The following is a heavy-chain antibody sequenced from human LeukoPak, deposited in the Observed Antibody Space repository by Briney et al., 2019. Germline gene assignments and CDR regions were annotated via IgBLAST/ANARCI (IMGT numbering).Heavy chain of an antibody. V-gene: IGHV4-38-2*02. CDR3: ARATYYYDSSGTNWFDP. CDR2: IYHSGST. CDR1: GYSISSGYY. D-gene: IGHD3-22*01. J-gene: IGHJ5*02. Sequence: SETLSLTCTVSGYSISSGYYWGWIRQPPGKGLEWIGSIYHSGSTYYNPSLKSRVTISVDTSKNQFSLKLSSVTAADTAVYYCARATYYYDSSGTNWFDPWGQGTLVTVSS.